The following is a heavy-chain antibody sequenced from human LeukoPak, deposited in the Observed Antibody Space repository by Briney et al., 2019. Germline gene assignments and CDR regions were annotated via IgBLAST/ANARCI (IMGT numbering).Heavy chain of an antibody. CDR1: GGSISSSSYS. J-gene: IGHJ4*02. CDR2: IYYSGST. CDR3: ARHSRGYYYDSSGYR. Sequence: PSETLSLTCTVSGGSISSSSYSWGRIRQPPGKGLEWIGSIYYSGSTYYNPSLKSRVTISVDTSKNQFSLKLSSVTAADTAVYYCARHSRGYYYDSSGYRWGQGTLVTVSS. V-gene: IGHV4-39*01. D-gene: IGHD3-22*01.